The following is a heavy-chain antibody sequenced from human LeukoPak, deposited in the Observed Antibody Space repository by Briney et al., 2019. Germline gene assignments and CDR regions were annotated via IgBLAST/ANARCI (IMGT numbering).Heavy chain of an antibody. Sequence: NPSETLSLTCTVSGGSISSSSYYWGWIRQPPGKGLEWIGSIYYSGSTYHNPSLKSRVTISVDTSKNQFSLKLSSVTAAGTAVYYCARYFRIAASIDYWGQGTLVTVSS. D-gene: IGHD6-6*01. CDR2: IYYSGST. J-gene: IGHJ4*02. CDR1: GGSISSSSYY. CDR3: ARYFRIAASIDY. V-gene: IGHV4-39*01.